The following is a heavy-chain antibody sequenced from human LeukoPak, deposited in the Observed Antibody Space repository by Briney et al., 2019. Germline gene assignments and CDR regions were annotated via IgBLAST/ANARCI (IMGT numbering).Heavy chain of an antibody. J-gene: IGHJ6*03. CDR3: ARQHGGTFGRLHYDYFHMDV. CDR1: DESFSGYY. D-gene: IGHD3/OR15-3a*01. V-gene: IGHV4-34*01. Sequence: PSETLSLTCAVYDESFSGYYWTWIRQPPGMGLEWIGAINHSGSTNYNPSLKSRVTISVDTSENHFSLKLTSVTAADTAVYYCARQHGGTFGRLHYDYFHMDVWGEGTTVTVSS. CDR2: INHSGST.